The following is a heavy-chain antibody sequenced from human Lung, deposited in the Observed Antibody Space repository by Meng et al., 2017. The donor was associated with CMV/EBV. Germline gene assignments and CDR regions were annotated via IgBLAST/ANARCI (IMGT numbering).Heavy chain of an antibody. CDR1: GFTFSSYW. J-gene: IGHJ3*02. CDR2: IKQDGSEK. D-gene: IGHD6-13*01. Sequence: GESLKISCAASGFTFSSYWMSWVRQAPGKGLEWVTNIKQDGSEKYYVDSVKGRFTISRDNAKNSLYLQMNSMGAEDTAVYYCARDLPLLEWTRSSWYGTDADAFDIWGQGXMVTVSS. V-gene: IGHV3-7*03. CDR3: ARDLPLLEWTRSSWYGTDADAFDI.